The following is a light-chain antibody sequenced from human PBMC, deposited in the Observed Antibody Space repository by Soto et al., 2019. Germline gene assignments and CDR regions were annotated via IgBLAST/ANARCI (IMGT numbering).Light chain of an antibody. CDR3: QHLNSYPIT. J-gene: IGKJ5*01. CDR1: QGISSY. Sequence: DIQLTQSPSFLSASVGDRVTITCRASQGISSYLAWYQQKPGKAPKIMIYAASTLQSGVPSRFSGSGSGTEFTLTLNSLQPEDFATYYCQHLNSYPITFGQGTRLEIK. V-gene: IGKV1-9*01. CDR2: AAS.